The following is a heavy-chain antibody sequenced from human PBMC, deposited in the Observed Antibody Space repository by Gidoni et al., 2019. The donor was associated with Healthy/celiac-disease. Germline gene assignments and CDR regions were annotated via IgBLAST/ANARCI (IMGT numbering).Heavy chain of an antibody. J-gene: IGHJ4*02. Sequence: QVQLQESGPGLAKPSHTLSLTCTLSGGSISRGGSYWSWIRQHPGKGLEWIGYIYYSGSTYYNPSLKSRVTISVDTSKNQFSLKLSSVTAADTAVYYCARAWKYCSGGSCYSLPFDYWGQGTLVTVSS. D-gene: IGHD2-15*01. CDR3: ARAWKYCSGGSCYSLPFDY. CDR2: IYYSGST. CDR1: GGSISRGGSY. V-gene: IGHV4-31*03.